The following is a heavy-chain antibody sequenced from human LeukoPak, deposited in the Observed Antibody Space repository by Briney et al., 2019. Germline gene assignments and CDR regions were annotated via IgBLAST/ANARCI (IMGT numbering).Heavy chain of an antibody. D-gene: IGHD5-12*01. CDR2: IYYSGST. CDR1: GGPISSYY. V-gene: IGHV4-59*01. CDR3: ARDSGYDRTRLDY. Sequence: PSETLSLTCTVSGGPISSYYWSWIRQPPGKGLEWIGYIYYSGSTNYNPSLKSRVTISVDTSKNQFSLKLSSVTAADTAVYYCARDSGYDRTRLDYWGQGTLVTVSS. J-gene: IGHJ4*02.